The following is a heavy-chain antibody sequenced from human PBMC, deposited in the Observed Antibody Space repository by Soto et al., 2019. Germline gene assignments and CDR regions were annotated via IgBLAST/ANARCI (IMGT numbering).Heavy chain of an antibody. CDR1: GGTFSSYT. CDR2: IIPILGIA. V-gene: IGHV1-69*02. Sequence: QVQLVQSGAEVKKPGSSVKVSCKASGGTFSSYTISWVRQAPGQGLEWLGRIIPILGIANYAQKFQGRVTITADKSRSTAYMELSSLRSEDTAVDDCAGIEVLVVANYGMDVWGQGTTVTVSS. CDR3: AGIEVLVVANYGMDV. J-gene: IGHJ6*02. D-gene: IGHD2-15*01.